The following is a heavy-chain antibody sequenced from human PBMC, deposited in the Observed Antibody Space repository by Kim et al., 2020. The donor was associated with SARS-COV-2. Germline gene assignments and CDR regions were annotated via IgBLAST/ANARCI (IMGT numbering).Heavy chain of an antibody. CDR1: GGSVSSDYC. CDR3: ARDTSAYTEFDY. D-gene: IGHD3-16*01. CDR2: ICPSGAP. V-gene: IGHV4-4*02. Sequence: SETLSLTCAVAGGSVSSDYCWTWIRQPPGKGLEWIGEICPSGAPNYNPSLNSRVTTSVATSRNEFSLYLRSVTDADTAIYYCARDTSAYTEFDYWGEGTL. J-gene: IGHJ4*02.